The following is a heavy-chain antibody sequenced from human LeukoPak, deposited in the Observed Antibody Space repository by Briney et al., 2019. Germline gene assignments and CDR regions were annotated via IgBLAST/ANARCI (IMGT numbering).Heavy chain of an antibody. D-gene: IGHD3-22*01. J-gene: IGHJ4*02. CDR2: INPNSGGT. V-gene: IGHV1-2*02. Sequence: ASVKVSCKASGYTFTGYYMHWVRQAPGQGLEWMGWINPNSGGTNYAQKFQGRVTMTRDTSISTAYTELSRLRSDDTAVYYCARRSGRYDSSGYYQIFDYWGQGTLVTVSS. CDR1: GYTFTGYY. CDR3: ARRSGRYDSSGYYQIFDY.